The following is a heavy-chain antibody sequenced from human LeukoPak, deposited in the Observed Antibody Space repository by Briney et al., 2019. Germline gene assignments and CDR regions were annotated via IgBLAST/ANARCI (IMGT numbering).Heavy chain of an antibody. Sequence: SETLSLTCTVSGGSISSHYWSWIRQPAGKGLEWIGRIYGSGGTNYNSTLKSRVTMSADTSKNQFSLKLSSVTAADTAVYYCAREGITIFGVVIPYYMDVWGKGTTVTVSS. J-gene: IGHJ6*03. V-gene: IGHV4-4*07. D-gene: IGHD3-3*01. CDR1: GGSISSHY. CDR3: AREGITIFGVVIPYYMDV. CDR2: IYGSGGT.